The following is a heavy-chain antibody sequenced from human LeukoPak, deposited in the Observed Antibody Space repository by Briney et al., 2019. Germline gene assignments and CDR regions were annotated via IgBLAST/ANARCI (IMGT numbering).Heavy chain of an antibody. D-gene: IGHD6-13*01. J-gene: IGHJ5*02. V-gene: IGHV1-2*02. CDR2: INPNSGGT. Sequence: ASVKVSCKASGYTFTGYYMHWVRQAPGQGLEWMGWINPNSGGTNYAQKLQGRVTMTTDTSTSTAYMELRSLRSDDTAVYYCARATHYSTPGGDPWGQGTLVTVSS. CDR1: GYTFTGYY. CDR3: ARATHYSTPGGDP.